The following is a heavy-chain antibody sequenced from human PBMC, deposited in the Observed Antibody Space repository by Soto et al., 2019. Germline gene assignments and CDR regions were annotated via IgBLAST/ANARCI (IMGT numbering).Heavy chain of an antibody. Sequence: EVQLVESGGGLVQPGGSLRLSCAASGFTLSDHYMDWVXXXXXXXXXXXXRSRNKANSYSTEYAASVKGRFTISRDDSXXXXXXXXXXXXXXXXXXXXXXXREYCSXXSCSLDYWGQGTLVTVSS. J-gene: IGHJ4*02. CDR1: GFTLSDHY. CDR3: XXREYCSXXSCSLDY. CDR2: SRNKANSYST. V-gene: IGHV3-72*01. D-gene: IGHD2-15*01.